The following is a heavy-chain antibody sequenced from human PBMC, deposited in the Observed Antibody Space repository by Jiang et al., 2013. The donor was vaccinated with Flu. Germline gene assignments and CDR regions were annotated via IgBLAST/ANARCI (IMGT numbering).Heavy chain of an antibody. J-gene: IGHJ6*03. CDR2: IGDSGGTT. Sequence: SSIGDSGGTTYYADSVKGRFTISRDNSKNTLYLQMNSLRAEDTALYYCAKDSFKSDYFYYMDVWGKGTTVTVSS. CDR3: AKDSFKSDYFYYMDV. D-gene: IGHD3-16*01. V-gene: IGHV3-23*01.